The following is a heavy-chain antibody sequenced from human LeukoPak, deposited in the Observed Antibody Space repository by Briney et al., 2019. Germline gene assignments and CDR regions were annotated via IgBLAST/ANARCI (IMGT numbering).Heavy chain of an antibody. J-gene: IGHJ3*02. V-gene: IGHV5-51*01. D-gene: IGHD3-22*01. Sequence: GESLKISCKGSGYSFTSYWIGWVRQMPGKGLEWMGIIYPGDSDTRYSPSFQGQVTISADKSISTAYLQWSSLKASDTAMYYCARFGESRDYYESSGYRAGAFDIWGQGTMVTVSS. CDR3: ARFGESRDYYESSGYRAGAFDI. CDR2: IYPGDSDT. CDR1: GYSFTSYW.